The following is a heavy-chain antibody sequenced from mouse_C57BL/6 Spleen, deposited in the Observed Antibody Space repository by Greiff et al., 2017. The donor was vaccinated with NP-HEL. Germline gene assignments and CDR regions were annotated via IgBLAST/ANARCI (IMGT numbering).Heavy chain of an antibody. CDR3: ALYYSNPYYFDY. V-gene: IGHV14-2*01. CDR1: GFNIKDYY. CDR2: IDPEAGET. D-gene: IGHD2-5*01. Sequence: EVKLMESGAELVKPGASVKLSCTASGFNIKDYYMHWVKQRTEQGLEWIGRIDPEAGETKYAPKFQGKATITADTSSNTAYLQLSSLTSEDTAVYYCALYYSNPYYFDYWGQGTTLTVSS. J-gene: IGHJ2*01.